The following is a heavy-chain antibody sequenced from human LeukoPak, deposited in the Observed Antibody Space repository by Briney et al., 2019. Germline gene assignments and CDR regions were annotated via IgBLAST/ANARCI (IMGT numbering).Heavy chain of an antibody. J-gene: IGHJ5*02. D-gene: IGHD1-26*01. CDR2: IKQDGSEK. V-gene: IGHV3-7*03. Sequence: GALRLSCAASGFTFSSWMSWVREGPGKGVGWVANIKQDGSEKYYVDSVKGRFTISRDNAKNSLYLQMNSLRDDDMALYYCARGNTGSYSQDWFDPWGQGTLVTVSS. CDR1: GFTFSSW. CDR3: ARGNTGSYSQDWFDP.